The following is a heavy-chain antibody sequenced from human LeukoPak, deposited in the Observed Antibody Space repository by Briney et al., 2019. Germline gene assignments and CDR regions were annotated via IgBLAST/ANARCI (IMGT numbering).Heavy chain of an antibody. Sequence: PGGSLRLSCAASGFTFSSSAMGWVRQAPGKGLEWVSSITDSGDGTYYADSVKGRFTISRDDSKNTLYLQMNSLRVEDTAVYYCAKDSPVATRWGQGTLVTVSS. CDR3: AKDSPVATR. J-gene: IGHJ4*02. D-gene: IGHD1-26*01. CDR1: GFTFSSSA. V-gene: IGHV3-23*01. CDR2: ITDSGDGT.